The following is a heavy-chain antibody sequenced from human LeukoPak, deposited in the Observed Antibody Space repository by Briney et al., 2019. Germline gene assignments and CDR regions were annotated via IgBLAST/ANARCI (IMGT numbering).Heavy chain of an antibody. CDR2: ISGSGGST. J-gene: IGHJ4*02. V-gene: IGHV3-23*01. D-gene: IGHD3-3*01. CDR3: AKSEVYDFWSGYHGVDY. CDR1: GFTFSSYA. Sequence: GGSLRLSCAASGFTFSSYAMSWVRQAPGKGLEWVSAISGSGGSTYYADSVKGRFTISRDNSKNTLYLQMNSLRAEDTAVYYCAKSEVYDFWSGYHGVDYWGQGTLVTVSS.